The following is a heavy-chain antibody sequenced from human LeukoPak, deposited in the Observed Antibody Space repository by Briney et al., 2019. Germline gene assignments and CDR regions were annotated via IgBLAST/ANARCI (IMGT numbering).Heavy chain of an antibody. CDR1: GFTFSSYS. J-gene: IGHJ4*02. D-gene: IGHD3-22*01. Sequence: PGGSLRLSCAASGFTFSSYSMNWVRQAPGKGLEWVAFIRYDGSDKYYADSVKGRFTISRDNSKNTLYLQMNSLRAEDTAVYYCAKDTWSVIVVVITYFDYWGQGTLVTVSS. CDR3: AKDTWSVIVVVITYFDY. CDR2: IRYDGSDK. V-gene: IGHV3-30*02.